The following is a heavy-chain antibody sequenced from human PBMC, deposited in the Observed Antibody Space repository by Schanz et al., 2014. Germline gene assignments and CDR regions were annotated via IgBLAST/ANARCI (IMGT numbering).Heavy chain of an antibody. CDR1: GFTFFGSFA. V-gene: IGHV3-23*04. D-gene: IGHD6-13*01. CDR3: AKEKEEVAADGSFFDY. CDR2: MSGSGSTA. J-gene: IGHJ4*02. Sequence: EVQLVESGGGLAQPGGSLRLSCAASGFTFFGSFAMSWVRQAPGKGLEWVSGMSGSGSTADYADSVKGRFSISRDNSKNTVNLQMNSLRAEDTAVYYCAKEKEEVAADGSFFDYWGQGSLVTVSS.